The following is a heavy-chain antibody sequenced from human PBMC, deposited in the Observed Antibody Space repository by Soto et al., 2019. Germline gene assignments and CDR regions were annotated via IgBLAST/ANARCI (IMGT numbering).Heavy chain of an antibody. Sequence: PGGSLRLSCVTSGFTFNSYWMSWVRQTPGQGLECVARINHDGSDKNYVDSVKGRSTISRDNAKNSLFLQMNSLRADDTAVYYCTTLSWDTSDWHWGLGALVTVSS. CDR2: INHDGSDK. J-gene: IGHJ4*02. CDR3: TTLSWDTSDWH. D-gene: IGHD6-19*01. CDR1: GFTFNSYW. V-gene: IGHV3-7*03.